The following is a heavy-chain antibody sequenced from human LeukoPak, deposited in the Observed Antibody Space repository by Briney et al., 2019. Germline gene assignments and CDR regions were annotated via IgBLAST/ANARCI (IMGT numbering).Heavy chain of an antibody. CDR3: ASSRGGSPVGFDP. CDR1: GGTFSSYA. J-gene: IGHJ5*02. D-gene: IGHD1-26*01. Sequence: SVKVSCKASGGTFSSYAISWVRQAPGQGLEWMGGIIPIFGTANYAQKFQGRVTITTDESTSTAYMELSSLRSEDTAVYYCASSRGGSPVGFDPWGQGTLVTVSS. V-gene: IGHV1-69*05. CDR2: IIPIFGTA.